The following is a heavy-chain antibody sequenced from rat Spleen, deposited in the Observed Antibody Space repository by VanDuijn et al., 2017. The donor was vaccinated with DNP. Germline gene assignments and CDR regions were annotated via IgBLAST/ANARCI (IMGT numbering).Heavy chain of an antibody. J-gene: IGHJ2*01. CDR2: ITRNSGAT. Sequence: EVQLMESGGDLVQPGRSLKLSCVASGFTFNYYWMTWIRQVPGKGLEWLASITRNSGATYYLDSVKGRFTISRDDAKDTLYLQMNSLRSEDTATYYCARGGRSYFDYWGQGVMVTVSS. CDR1: GFTFNYYW. CDR3: ARGGRSYFDY. D-gene: IGHD1-11*01. V-gene: IGHV5-31*01.